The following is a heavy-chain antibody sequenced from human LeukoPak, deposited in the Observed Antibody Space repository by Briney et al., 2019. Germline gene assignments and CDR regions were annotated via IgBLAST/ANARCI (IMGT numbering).Heavy chain of an antibody. Sequence: GGSLRPSCAASGFTFSSYEMNWVRQAPGKGLEWVSYISSSGSTIYYADSVKGRFTISRDNAKNSLYLQMNSLRAEDTAVYYCARAGFFGSAAADAFDIWGQGTMVTVSS. CDR3: ARAGFFGSAAADAFDI. J-gene: IGHJ3*02. CDR1: GFTFSSYE. CDR2: ISSSGSTI. V-gene: IGHV3-48*03. D-gene: IGHD3-3*01.